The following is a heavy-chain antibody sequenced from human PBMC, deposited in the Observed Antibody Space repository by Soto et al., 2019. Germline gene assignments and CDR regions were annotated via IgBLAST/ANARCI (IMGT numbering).Heavy chain of an antibody. CDR2: IIPIFGTA. J-gene: IGHJ6*02. D-gene: IGHD2-15*01. CDR1: GGTFSSYA. Sequence: GASVKVSCKASGGTFSSYAINWARQAPGQGLEWMGGIIPIFGTANYAQKFQGRVTITADESTSTAYMELSSLRSEDTAVYYCARDVVVAAYYYYGMDVWGQGTTVTAP. CDR3: ARDVVVAAYYYYGMDV. V-gene: IGHV1-69*13.